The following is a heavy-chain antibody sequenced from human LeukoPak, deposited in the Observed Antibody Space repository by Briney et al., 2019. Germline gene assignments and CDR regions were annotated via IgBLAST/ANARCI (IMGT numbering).Heavy chain of an antibody. CDR2: LHHSGST. Sequence: SETLSLTCAVSGYSITSTYWWGWIRQTPGRGLEWIGSLHHSGSTSYSPSLKSRVTISVDTSKNQFSLGLSSVTAADTAVYYCARVGGDDSTGHYSVDYWGQGTLVTVSS. J-gene: IGHJ4*02. V-gene: IGHV4-38-2*01. CDR1: GYSITSTYW. CDR3: ARVGGDDSTGHYSVDY. D-gene: IGHD3-22*01.